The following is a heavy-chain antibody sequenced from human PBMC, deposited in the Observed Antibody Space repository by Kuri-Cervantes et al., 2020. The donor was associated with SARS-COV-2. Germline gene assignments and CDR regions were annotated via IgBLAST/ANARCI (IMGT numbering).Heavy chain of an antibody. V-gene: IGHV1-69*05. CDR1: GGTFSSYA. CDR3: ASHPLSGSSDYYYYYYMDV. Sequence: SVKVSCKASGGTFSSYAISWVRQAPGQGLEWMGGIIPIFGTANYAQKFQGRVMITTDESTSTAYMELSSLRSEDTAVYYCASHPLSGSSDYYYYYYMDVWGKGTTVTVSS. CDR2: IIPIFGTA. J-gene: IGHJ6*03. D-gene: IGHD1-26*01.